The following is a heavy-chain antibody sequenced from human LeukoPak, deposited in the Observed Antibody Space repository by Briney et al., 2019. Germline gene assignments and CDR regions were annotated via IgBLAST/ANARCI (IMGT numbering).Heavy chain of an antibody. J-gene: IGHJ3*02. CDR1: GGSISSYY. Sequence: ASETLSLTCTVSGGSISSYYWSWIRQPPGKGLEWIGYIYYSGSTNYNPSLKSRVTISVDTSKNQFSLKLSSVTAADTAVYYCASIPPRFGPYDAFDIWGQGTMVTVSS. CDR3: ASIPPRFGPYDAFDI. D-gene: IGHD3-16*01. V-gene: IGHV4-59*01. CDR2: IYYSGST.